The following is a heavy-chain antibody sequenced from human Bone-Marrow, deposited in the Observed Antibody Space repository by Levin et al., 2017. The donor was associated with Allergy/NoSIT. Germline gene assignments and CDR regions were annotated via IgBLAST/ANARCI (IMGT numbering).Heavy chain of an antibody. CDR2: IHNSGST. CDR1: GGSISRYS. D-gene: IGHD1-1*01. J-gene: IGHJ6*03. Sequence: SETLSLTCSVSGGSISRYSWTWVRQPPGKGLEWIGFIHNSGSTHYKPSLKSRVTVSVDTSQNHFSLKMTSVTAADTAVYYCARVLKTMTPNWRYSYYTDVWGKGTTVAVS. V-gene: IGHV4-59*01. CDR3: ARVLKTMTPNWRYSYYTDV.